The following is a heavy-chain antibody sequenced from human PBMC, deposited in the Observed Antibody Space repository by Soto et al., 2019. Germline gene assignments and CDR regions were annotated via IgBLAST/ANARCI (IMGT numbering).Heavy chain of an antibody. CDR3: ARTRYDYIWGSYRYKLCYFDY. CDR2: INHSGST. Sequence: QVQLQQWGAGLLKPSETLSLTCAVYGGSFSGYYWRWIRQPPGKGLEWIGEINHSGSTNYNPSLKSRVTISVDTSKNQFSLKLSSVTAADTAVYYCARTRYDYIWGSYRYKLCYFDYWGQGTLVTVSS. J-gene: IGHJ4*02. CDR1: GGSFSGYY. V-gene: IGHV4-34*01. D-gene: IGHD3-16*02.